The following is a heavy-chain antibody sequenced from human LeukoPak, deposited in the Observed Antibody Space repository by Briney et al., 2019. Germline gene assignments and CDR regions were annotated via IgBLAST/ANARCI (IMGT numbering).Heavy chain of an antibody. J-gene: IGHJ4*02. CDR2: INHSGST. D-gene: IGHD6-13*01. V-gene: IGHV4-34*01. Sequence: SETLSLTCAVYGGSFSGYYWSRIRQPPGKGLEWIGEINHSGSTNYNPSLKSRVTISVDTSKNQFSLKLSSVTAADTAVYYCAGATSSSWTFDYWGQGTLVTVSS. CDR1: GGSFSGYY. CDR3: AGATSSSWTFDY.